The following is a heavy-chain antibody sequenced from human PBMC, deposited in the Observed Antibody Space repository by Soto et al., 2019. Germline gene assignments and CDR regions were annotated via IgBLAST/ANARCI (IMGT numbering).Heavy chain of an antibody. D-gene: IGHD6-19*01. CDR3: ATIIAVAGTWEGAFDI. CDR2: IYSGGST. J-gene: IGHJ3*02. V-gene: IGHV3-66*01. Sequence: EVQLVESGGGLVQPGGSLRLSCAASGFTVSSNYMSWVRQAPGKGLEWVSVIYSGGSTYYADSVKGRFTISRDNSKNRLYLQMNSLRAEDTAVDDCATIIAVAGTWEGAFDIWGQGTMVTVSS. CDR1: GFTVSSNY.